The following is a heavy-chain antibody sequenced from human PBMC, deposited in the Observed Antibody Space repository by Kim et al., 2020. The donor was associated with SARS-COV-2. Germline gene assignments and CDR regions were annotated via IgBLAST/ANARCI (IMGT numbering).Heavy chain of an antibody. CDR1: GGSFSGYY. J-gene: IGHJ2*01. Sequence: SETLSLTCAVYGGSFSGYYWSWIRQPPGKGLEWIGEINHSGSTNYNPSLKSRVTISVDTSKNQFSLKLSSVTAADTAVYYCARPLVAATRGRWYFDLWGRGTLVTVSS. V-gene: IGHV4-34*01. D-gene: IGHD2-15*01. CDR2: INHSGST. CDR3: ARPLVAATRGRWYFDL.